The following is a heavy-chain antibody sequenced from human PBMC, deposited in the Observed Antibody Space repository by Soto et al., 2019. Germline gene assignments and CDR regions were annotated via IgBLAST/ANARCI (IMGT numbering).Heavy chain of an antibody. CDR1: GFTFSSYW. V-gene: IGHV3-74*01. CDR2: INSDGSST. Sequence: VQLVESGGGLVQPGGSLRLSCAASGFTFSSYWMHWVRQAPGKGLVWVSRINSDGSSTSYADSVKGRFTISRDNAKNTLYLQMNSLRAEDTAVYYCARDPSYNWNYHDYYYGMDVWGQGTTVTVSS. CDR3: ARDPSYNWNYHDYYYGMDV. J-gene: IGHJ6*02. D-gene: IGHD1-7*01.